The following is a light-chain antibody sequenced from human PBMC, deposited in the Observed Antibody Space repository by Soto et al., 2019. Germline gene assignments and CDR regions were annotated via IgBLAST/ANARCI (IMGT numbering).Light chain of an antibody. CDR1: SSDVGGYNY. CDR3: TSWTNNNIPYV. J-gene: IGLJ1*01. V-gene: IGLV2-14*03. Sequence: QSVLTQPASVSGSPGQSISLSCTGSSSDVGGYNYVSWYQQHPGEAPKLLIYEVTHRPSGVSDRFSGSKSGSTASLTISGLQTDDEADYYCTSWTNNNIPYVSGTGTKVTVL. CDR2: EVT.